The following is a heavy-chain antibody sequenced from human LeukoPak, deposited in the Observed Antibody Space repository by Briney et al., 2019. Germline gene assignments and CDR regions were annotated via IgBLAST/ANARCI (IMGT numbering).Heavy chain of an antibody. D-gene: IGHD3-10*01. CDR1: GFTFSSYG. CDR3: AKDLAPVYHYGSGSPNWFDP. V-gene: IGHV3-30*18. Sequence: GGSLRLSCAASGFTFSSYGMHWVRQAPGKGLEWVAVISYDGSNKYYADSVKGRFTISRDNSKNTLYLQMNSLRAEDTAVYYCAKDLAPVYHYGSGSPNWFDPWGQGTLVTVSS. J-gene: IGHJ5*02. CDR2: ISYDGSNK.